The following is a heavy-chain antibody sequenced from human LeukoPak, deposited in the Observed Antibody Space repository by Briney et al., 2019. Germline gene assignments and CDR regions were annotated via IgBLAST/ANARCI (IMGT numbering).Heavy chain of an antibody. CDR3: GKRLGLGYCSGGSCPDAFDI. CDR2: IYHIGRT. D-gene: IGHD2-15*01. V-gene: IGHV4-4*03. J-gene: IGHJ3*02. Sequence: PQRLSLTCAVSVGSLSSINSGSGVRQPPGKGLNWIGEIYHIGRTNYNPSLKSRVTISVDKSKNQFSLKLSSVTAADTAVYYCGKRLGLGYCSGGSCPDAFDIWGQGTMVTVSS. CDR1: VGSLSSINS.